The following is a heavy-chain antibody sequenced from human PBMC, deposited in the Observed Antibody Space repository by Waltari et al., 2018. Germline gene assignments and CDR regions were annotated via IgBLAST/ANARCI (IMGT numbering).Heavy chain of an antibody. V-gene: IGHV1-8*01. Sequence: VQLLQSGAEVKKLGASVKVSCQASGYTFTSSDINWVRQLTGQGHEWMGGVNTKSGNTGYAQKFQGRVTMNRNTTISTAYNELSSLRSEDTAEYYSARGWFDPWGQGTLVTVSS. CDR2: VNTKSGNT. J-gene: IGHJ5*02. CDR3: ARGWFDP. CDR1: GYTFTSSD.